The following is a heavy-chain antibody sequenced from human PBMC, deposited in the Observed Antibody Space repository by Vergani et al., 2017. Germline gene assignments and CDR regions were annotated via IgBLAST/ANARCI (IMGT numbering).Heavy chain of an antibody. J-gene: IGHJ6*02. CDR1: GGSISSGGYY. CDR3: ARDLLGGWNYYYYGMDV. V-gene: IGHV4-31*03. CDR2: IYYSGST. Sequence: QVQLQESGPGLVKPSQTLSLTCTVSGGSISSGGYYWSWIRQHPGKGLEWIGYIYYSGSTDYTPSLKSRVTISVDTSKNQFSLKLSSVTAADTAVYYCARDLLGGWNYYYYGMDVWGQGTTVTVSS. D-gene: IGHD2-15*01.